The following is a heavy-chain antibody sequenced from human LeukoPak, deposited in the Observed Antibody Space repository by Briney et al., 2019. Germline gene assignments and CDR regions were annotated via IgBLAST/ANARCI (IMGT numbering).Heavy chain of an antibody. D-gene: IGHD3-22*01. CDR1: GFTFSSYE. J-gene: IGHJ6*03. CDR2: IYSGGST. CDR3: ARESMTDYYDSSGYYPYYYYYMDV. V-gene: IGHV3-66*01. Sequence: GGSLRLSCAASGFTFSSYEMNWVRQAPGKGLEWVSVIYSGGSTYYADSVKGRFTISRDNSKNTLYLQMNSLRAEDTAVYYCARESMTDYYDSSGYYPYYYYYMDVWGKGTTVTISS.